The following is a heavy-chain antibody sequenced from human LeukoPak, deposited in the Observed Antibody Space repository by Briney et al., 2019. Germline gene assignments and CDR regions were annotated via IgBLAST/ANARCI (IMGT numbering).Heavy chain of an antibody. D-gene: IGHD5-12*01. Sequence: PGGSLRLSCAASGFTFSSYSMNWVRQAPGKGLEWVSYISSSSSTIYYADSVKGRFTISRDNAKNSLYLQMNSLRAEDTAVYYCARGNGGWLRHLPLDYWGQGTLVTVSS. V-gene: IGHV3-48*01. CDR3: ARGNGGWLRHLPLDY. J-gene: IGHJ4*02. CDR1: GFTFSSYS. CDR2: ISSSSSTI.